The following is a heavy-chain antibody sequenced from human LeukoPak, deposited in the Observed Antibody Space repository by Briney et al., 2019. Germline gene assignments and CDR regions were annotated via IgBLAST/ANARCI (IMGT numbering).Heavy chain of an antibody. V-gene: IGHV3-23*01. D-gene: IGHD6-19*01. CDR1: GFTFSSYA. Sequence: GGPLRLSCAASGFTFSSYAMSWVRQAPGKGLEWVSAISGSGGSTYYADSVKGRFTISRDNSKNTLYLQMNSLRAEDTAVYYCASRPWSQYSSGWLGYYWGQGTLVTVSS. CDR3: ASRPWSQYSSGWLGYY. J-gene: IGHJ4*02. CDR2: ISGSGGST.